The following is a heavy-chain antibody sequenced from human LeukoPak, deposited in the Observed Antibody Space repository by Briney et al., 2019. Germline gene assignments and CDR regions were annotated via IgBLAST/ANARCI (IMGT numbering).Heavy chain of an antibody. CDR2: ISAYNGNT. V-gene: IGHV1-18*01. Sequence: ASVKVSCKASGYTFTSYSINWVRQAPGQGLEWMGWISAYNGNTKHAQKVQGRVTMTTDTSTSTAYMELRSLRSDDTAVYYCARYSSSSLFFYGMDVWGQGTTVTVSS. CDR1: GYTFTSYS. CDR3: ARYSSSSLFFYGMDV. D-gene: IGHD6-6*01. J-gene: IGHJ6*02.